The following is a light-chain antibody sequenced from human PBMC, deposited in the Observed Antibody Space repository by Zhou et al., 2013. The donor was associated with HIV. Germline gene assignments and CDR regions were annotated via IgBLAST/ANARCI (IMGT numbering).Light chain of an antibody. CDR1: QNIFTY. J-gene: IGKJ3*01. V-gene: IGKV1-39*01. CDR3: QQSYSTPRFT. Sequence: DIQMTQSPPTLSASVGDRVTISCRASQNIFTYLHWYHQKSGQAPQLLIYAASDLQNGVPSRFRGSGSGTDFTLTISSLQPEDFATYYCQQSYSTPRFTFGPGTKVDIK. CDR2: AAS.